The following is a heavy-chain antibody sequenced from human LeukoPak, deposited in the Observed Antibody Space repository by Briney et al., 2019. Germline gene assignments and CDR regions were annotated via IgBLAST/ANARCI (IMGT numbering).Heavy chain of an antibody. V-gene: IGHV4-34*01. CDR1: GGSFSGYY. CDR2: ISHTGLT. CDR3: ARVPDITARPCDT. J-gene: IGHJ5*02. D-gene: IGHD1-1*01. Sequence: SVTLSLTCAVYGGSFSGYYWTLIRQTPGKGLEWIGEISHTGLTGSNPSLKSRVTIFVDPSKKQFSLRMTSVTAADTGVYYCARVPDITARPCDTWGPGTLVTVSS.